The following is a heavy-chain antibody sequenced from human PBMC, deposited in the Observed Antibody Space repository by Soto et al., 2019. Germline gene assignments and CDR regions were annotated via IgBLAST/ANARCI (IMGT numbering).Heavy chain of an antibody. D-gene: IGHD6-19*01. V-gene: IGHV3-23*01. J-gene: IGHJ5*02. CDR1: GFIFSNYA. CDR3: ARDERIAVAGIDT. Sequence: EVQLLESGGGLVQPGGCLRLFCEASGFIFSNYAMTWVRQAAGKGLEWVSSISGPGGSTYYADSVQGRFTISRDNSKNTLFLQMHSLRADDTALYFCARDERIAVAGIDTWGQGILVTVTS. CDR2: ISGPGGST.